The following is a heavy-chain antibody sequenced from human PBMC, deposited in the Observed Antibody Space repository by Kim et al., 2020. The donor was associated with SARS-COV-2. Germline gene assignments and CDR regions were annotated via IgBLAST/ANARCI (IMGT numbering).Heavy chain of an antibody. Sequence: GGSLRLSCVASGLAFDRYAFSWIRQSPEKGLEWLSIMSGDHTGIFYADSVKGRFSISRDNSKNTMYLQMNDVRADDSGIYFCAKDFLTGDFVWYFDSWG. V-gene: IGHV3-23*03. J-gene: IGHJ4*01. CDR2: MSGDHTGI. D-gene: IGHD4-17*01. CDR3: AKDFLTGDFVWYFDS. CDR1: GLAFDRYA.